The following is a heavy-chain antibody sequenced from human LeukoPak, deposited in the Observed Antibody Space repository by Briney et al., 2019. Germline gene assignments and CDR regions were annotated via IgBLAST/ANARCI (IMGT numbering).Heavy chain of an antibody. D-gene: IGHD4-23*01. Sequence: PSETLSLTCAVYGGSFSGYYWSWIRQPPGEGLEWIGEINHSGSTNYNPSLKSRVTMSVDTSKSQISLKLSSVTAADTAVYYCARDRWQDWFDPWGQGTLVTVSS. CDR1: GGSFSGYY. J-gene: IGHJ5*02. CDR3: ARDRWQDWFDP. V-gene: IGHV4-34*01. CDR2: INHSGST.